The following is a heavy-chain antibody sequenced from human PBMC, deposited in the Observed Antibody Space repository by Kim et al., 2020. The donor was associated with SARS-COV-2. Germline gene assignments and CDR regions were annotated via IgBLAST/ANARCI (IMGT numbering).Heavy chain of an antibody. V-gene: IGHV4-39*01. J-gene: IGHJ4*02. Sequence: SETLSLTCTVSGGSISSSGYYWGWIRQPPGKGLEWIGSIYYSGSTYDNPSLKSRVTISVDTSKNQFSLKLSSVTAADTAVYYCARHVKPRGHWKVRGVIIGDYDYWGQGTLVTVSS. CDR3: ARHVKPRGHWKVRGVIIGDYDY. CDR2: IYYSGST. CDR1: GGSISSSGYY. D-gene: IGHD3-10*01.